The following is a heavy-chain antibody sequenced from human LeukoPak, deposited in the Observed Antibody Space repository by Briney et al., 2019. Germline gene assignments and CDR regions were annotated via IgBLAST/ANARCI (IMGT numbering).Heavy chain of an antibody. J-gene: IGHJ1*01. V-gene: IGHV4-31*03. D-gene: IGHD2-2*02. CDR2: IYYSGST. CDR1: GGSISSGGYY. CDR3: ARGYCSSTSCYTYFQH. Sequence: SETLSLTCTVSGGSISSGGYYWSWIRQHPGKGLEWIGYIYYSGSTYYNPSLKSRVTISVDTSKSQFSLKLSSVTAADTAVYYCARGYCSSTSCYTYFQHWGQGTLVTVSS.